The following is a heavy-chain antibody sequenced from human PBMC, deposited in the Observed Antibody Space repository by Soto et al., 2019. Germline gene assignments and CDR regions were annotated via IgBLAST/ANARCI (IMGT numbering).Heavy chain of an antibody. Sequence: PSETLSLTCTVSGVSISSYYWSWIRQPPGKGLEWIGYIYYSGSTNYNPSLKSRVTISVDTSKNQFSLKLSSVTAADTAVYYCASLYGSGSYGSWFDPWGQGTLVTVSS. J-gene: IGHJ5*02. CDR3: ASLYGSGSYGSWFDP. D-gene: IGHD3-10*01. CDR1: GVSISSYY. CDR2: IYYSGST. V-gene: IGHV4-59*08.